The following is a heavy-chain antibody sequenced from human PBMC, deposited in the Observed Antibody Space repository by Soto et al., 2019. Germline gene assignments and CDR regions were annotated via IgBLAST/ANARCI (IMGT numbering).Heavy chain of an antibody. V-gene: IGHV3-23*01. D-gene: IGHD2-15*01. Sequence: EVQLLESGGGLVQPGGSLRLSCAASGFTFSSYAMSWVRQAPGKGLEWVSAISGSGGSTYYADSVKGRFTISRDNSKNTLYLQMNSLRAEDTAVYYCAKDAGYCSGGSCYPFDYWGQGTLVTVSS. CDR2: ISGSGGST. J-gene: IGHJ4*02. CDR1: GFTFSSYA. CDR3: AKDAGYCSGGSCYPFDY.